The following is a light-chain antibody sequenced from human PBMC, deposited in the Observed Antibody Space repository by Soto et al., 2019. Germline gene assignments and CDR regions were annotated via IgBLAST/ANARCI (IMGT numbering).Light chain of an antibody. CDR3: QQYGSSPYT. Sequence: EVVLTQSPGTLSLSPGDRGTLSCRASQSVTNSSLAWYQQKPGQAPRLLLYGASNRATDIPDRFSGSGSGTDFTLTINRLEPEDFAVYSRQQYGSSPYTFGQGTKLEIK. CDR2: GAS. CDR1: QSVTNSS. V-gene: IGKV3-20*01. J-gene: IGKJ2*01.